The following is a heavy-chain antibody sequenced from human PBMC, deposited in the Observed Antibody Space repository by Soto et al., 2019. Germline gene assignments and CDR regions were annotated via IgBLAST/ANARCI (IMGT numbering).Heavy chain of an antibody. CDR2: ISGSGGTT. V-gene: IGHV3-23*01. CDR3: AKDRPRPWFDP. J-gene: IGHJ5*02. CDR1: GFTLSSYA. Sequence: GGSLRLSCAVSGFTLSSYAMTWVRQAPGKGLEWVSAISGSGGTTYYADSVKGRFTISRDNSKNTLYLQMNSLRVEDTAVYYCAKDRPRPWFDPWGRGTLVTVSS.